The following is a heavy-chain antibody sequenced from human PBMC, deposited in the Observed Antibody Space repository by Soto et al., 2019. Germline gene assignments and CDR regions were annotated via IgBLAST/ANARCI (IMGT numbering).Heavy chain of an antibody. CDR2: IWYDGSNK. CDR1: GFTFSSYG. J-gene: IGHJ4*02. V-gene: IGHV3-33*01. Sequence: QVQLVESGGGVVQPGRSLRLSCAASGFTFSSYGMHWVRQAPGKGLEWVAVIWYDGSNKYYADSVKGRFTISRDNSKNKLYLQMNSLRAEDTAVYYCARVGSGVGASDYWGQGTLVTVSS. CDR3: ARVGSGVGASDY. D-gene: IGHD1-26*01.